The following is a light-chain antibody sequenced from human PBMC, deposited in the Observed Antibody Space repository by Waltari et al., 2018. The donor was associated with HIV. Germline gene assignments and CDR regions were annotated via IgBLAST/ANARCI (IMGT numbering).Light chain of an antibody. CDR2: DAS. CDR1: QDISNY. Sequence: DIQMTQSPSSLSASVGDRVTITCQASQDISNYLNWYQQKPGKAPKLLIYDASNLETGVPSRFSGSGSGTDFTFTISSLQPEDIATYYCQQYDNLLLTFSGGTKVEIK. V-gene: IGKV1-33*01. CDR3: QQYDNLLLT. J-gene: IGKJ4*01.